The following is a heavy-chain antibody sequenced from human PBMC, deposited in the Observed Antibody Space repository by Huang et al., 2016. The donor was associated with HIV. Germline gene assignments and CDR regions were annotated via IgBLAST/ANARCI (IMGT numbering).Heavy chain of an antibody. Sequence: QVQLVQSGAEVKKPGASVQVSCKASGYTFTGYYMHWVRQAPGQGRGWSGWINPNSGGTNYAQKFQGRVTMTRDTSISTAYMELSRLRSDDTAVYYCARVTGGYSYGFDAFDIWGQGTMVTVSS. CDR2: INPNSGGT. CDR3: ARVTGGYSYGFDAFDI. J-gene: IGHJ3*02. CDR1: GYTFTGYY. D-gene: IGHD5-18*01. V-gene: IGHV1-2*02.